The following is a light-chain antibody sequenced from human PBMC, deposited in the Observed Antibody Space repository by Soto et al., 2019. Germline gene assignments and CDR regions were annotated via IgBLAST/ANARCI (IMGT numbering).Light chain of an antibody. CDR3: SSYTGSSTLL. CDR1: SRDVGGYNY. V-gene: IGLV2-14*01. CDR2: EVS. J-gene: IGLJ2*01. Sequence: SALTQPASVSGSPGQSITISCTGTSRDVGGYNYVSWYHQHPGKAPKLMIYEVSNRPSGVSNRFSGSKPGKTASLTISGLQAEDEGDYYCSSYTGSSTLLFGGGTKVTVL.